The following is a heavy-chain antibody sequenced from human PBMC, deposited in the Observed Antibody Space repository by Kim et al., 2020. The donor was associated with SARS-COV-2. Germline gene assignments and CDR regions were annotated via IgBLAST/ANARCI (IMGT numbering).Heavy chain of an antibody. J-gene: IGHJ2*01. Sequence: GGSLRLSCAASGFTFSNAWMSWVRQAPGKGLEWVGRIKSKTDGGTTDYAAPVKGRFTISRDDSKNTLYLQMNSLKTEDTAVYYCTTEPMGWGWYFDLWGRGTLVTVSS. CDR1: GFTFSNAW. D-gene: IGHD3-10*01. CDR3: TTEPMGWGWYFDL. CDR2: IKSKTDGGTT. V-gene: IGHV3-15*01.